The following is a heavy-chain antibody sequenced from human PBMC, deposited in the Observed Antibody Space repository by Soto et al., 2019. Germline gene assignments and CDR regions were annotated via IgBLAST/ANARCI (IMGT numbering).Heavy chain of an antibody. Sequence: LSLTCTVSGGSITGYYWTWIRQPAGKRLEWIGRIYTSGSTNYNPSPKSRVTMSVDTSKNQFSLKLTSVTAADTAVYYCARGPGGGYCSGDKCYNFDYWGQGTLVTVSS. J-gene: IGHJ4*02. V-gene: IGHV4-4*07. CDR2: IYTSGST. CDR3: ARGPGGGYCSGDKCYNFDY. CDR1: GGSITGYY. D-gene: IGHD2-15*01.